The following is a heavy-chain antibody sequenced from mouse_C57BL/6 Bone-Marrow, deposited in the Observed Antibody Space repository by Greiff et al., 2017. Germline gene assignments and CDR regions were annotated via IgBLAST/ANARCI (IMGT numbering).Heavy chain of an antibody. V-gene: IGHV1-26*01. D-gene: IGHD2-5*01. J-gene: IGHJ3*01. Sequence: EVQLQQSGPELVKPGASVKISCKASGYTFTDYYMNWVKQSHGKSLEWIGDINPNNGGTSYNQKFKGKATLTVDRSSSTAYMELRSLTSEESAVYYCARCYYSNYPFAYWGQGTLVTVSA. CDR2: INPNNGGT. CDR1: GYTFTDYY. CDR3: ARCYYSNYPFAY.